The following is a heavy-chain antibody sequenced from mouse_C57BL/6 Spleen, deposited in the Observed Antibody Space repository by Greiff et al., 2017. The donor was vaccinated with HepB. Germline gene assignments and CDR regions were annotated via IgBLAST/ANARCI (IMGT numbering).Heavy chain of an antibody. D-gene: IGHD1-1*01. J-gene: IGHJ1*03. V-gene: IGHV1-55*01. CDR1: GYTFTSYW. CDR2: IYPGSGST. Sequence: QVQLQQPGAELVKPGASVKMSCKASGYTFTSYWITWVKQRPGQGLEWIGDIYPGSGSTNYNEKFKSKATLTVDKPSSTAYMQLSSLTSEDSAVYYCARSHTDWYFDVWGTGTTVTVSS. CDR3: ARSHTDWYFDV.